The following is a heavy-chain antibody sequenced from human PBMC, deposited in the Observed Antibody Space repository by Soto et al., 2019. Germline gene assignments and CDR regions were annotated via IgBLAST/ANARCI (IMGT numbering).Heavy chain of an antibody. Sequence: EVQLLESGGGLVQPGGSLRLSCAASGFTFISYAMNWVHQAPGKGLQWVSAISGGGDATFYAYSVKGRFTISRDNSRNTVTLQMNSLGADDTAVYYCARKVPGSTTRPDYWYFDLWGRGTLVTVSS. CDR1: GFTFISYA. D-gene: IGHD3-10*01. CDR3: ARKVPGSTTRPDYWYFDL. CDR2: ISGGGDAT. J-gene: IGHJ2*01. V-gene: IGHV3-23*01.